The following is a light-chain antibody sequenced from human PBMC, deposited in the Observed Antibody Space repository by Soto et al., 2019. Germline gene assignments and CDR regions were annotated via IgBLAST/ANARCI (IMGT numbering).Light chain of an antibody. V-gene: IGLV1-47*03. Sequence: QSVLTQPPSASATPGQRVIISCSGSSSNVGRNNVHWYQQVPATDPKLLIYRNDQQPSGVTDRLSVSKSRTSASLAIGGLWAEDEADYYCAAWDVSLSAWVFGGGTKLTVL. CDR2: RND. CDR1: SSNVGRNN. J-gene: IGLJ3*02. CDR3: AAWDVSLSAWV.